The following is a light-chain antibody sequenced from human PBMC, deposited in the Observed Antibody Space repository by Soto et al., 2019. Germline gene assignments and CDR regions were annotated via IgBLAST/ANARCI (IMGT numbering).Light chain of an antibody. V-gene: IGKV4-1*01. CDR2: WAS. CDR1: QSILYSSNNKNC. J-gene: IGKJ1*01. Sequence: DIVMTQSPDSLAVSLGERATINCKSSQSILYSSNNKNCLGWYQQKPGQPPKLLIYWASTRESGVPDRFSGSGSGTDFTLTISSLQVEDVAVYYCQQYYSNQWTFGQGTKVEIK. CDR3: QQYYSNQWT.